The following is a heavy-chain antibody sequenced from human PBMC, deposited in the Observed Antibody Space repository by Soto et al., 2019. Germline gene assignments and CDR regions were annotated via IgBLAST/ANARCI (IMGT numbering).Heavy chain of an antibody. Sequence: YLSFTVSGCSISSNYWTWIRQSPGKGLEWIGYIYYTGSTKYNPSLKSRVTIPLDTSKNQFSLRLTSVTSADTAVYYCARGGSYGDFFDYWGQGAQVTVSS. CDR3: ARGGSYGDFFDY. CDR2: IYYTGST. CDR1: GCSISSNY. D-gene: IGHD4-17*01. J-gene: IGHJ4*02. V-gene: IGHV4-59*01.